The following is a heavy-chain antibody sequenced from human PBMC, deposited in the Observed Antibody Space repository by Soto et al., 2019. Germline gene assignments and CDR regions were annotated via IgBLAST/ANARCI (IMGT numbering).Heavy chain of an antibody. Sequence: SVKVSCKASGGTISSLDTNWVRQAPGQGLEWMGGIIPISETTNYAQIFQGRVSIVADISTSTAYMELSRLRSEDTAVYYCARALLSHSYDSGGYDSYFHAMDVWGQGTPVTVSS. CDR1: GGTISSLD. CDR3: ARALLSHSYDSGGYDSYFHAMDV. D-gene: IGHD3-22*01. V-gene: IGHV1-69*06. CDR2: IIPISETT. J-gene: IGHJ6*02.